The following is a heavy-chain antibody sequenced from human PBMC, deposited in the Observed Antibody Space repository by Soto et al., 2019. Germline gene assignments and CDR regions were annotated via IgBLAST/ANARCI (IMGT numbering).Heavy chain of an antibody. Sequence: PVGTLRLSCAASGFTLTHYVMSWVRHPPGKGMEWVSGIGAGGGGAYYADSVKGRFSISRDSWKSTLYLSMISLSADDTAIYYLEKGQKQLVHVRFAHWGQG. D-gene: IGHD6-6*01. CDR3: EKGQKQLVHVRFAH. V-gene: IGHV3-23*01. CDR1: GFTLTHYV. CDR2: IGAGGGGA. J-gene: IGHJ4*02.